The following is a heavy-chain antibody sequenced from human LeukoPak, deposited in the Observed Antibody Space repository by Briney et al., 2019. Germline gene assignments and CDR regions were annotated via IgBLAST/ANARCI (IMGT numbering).Heavy chain of an antibody. V-gene: IGHV4-59*08. CDR3: ATLGQARGYSYGPVDY. CDR2: IYYRGST. J-gene: IGHJ4*02. CDR1: GGSISSYY. D-gene: IGHD5-18*01. Sequence: SETLSLTCTVSGGSISSYYWSWIRQPPGKGLEWIGYIYYRGSTNYNPSLKGRVTISVLTSKNQFSLKLSSVTAADTAVYYCATLGQARGYSYGPVDYWGQGSLVTVSS.